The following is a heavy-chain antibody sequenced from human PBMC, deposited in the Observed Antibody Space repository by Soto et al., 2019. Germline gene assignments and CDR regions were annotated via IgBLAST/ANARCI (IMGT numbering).Heavy chain of an antibody. V-gene: IGHV4-59*01. CDR1: CGSISRYY. D-gene: IGHD6-6*01. Sequence: SETLSLTRTVSCGSISRYYRSCIRHPPGKGLEWIGCIYSRGSTNYYPSLKRRVTILVDTSKNKFSLKLISVTAADTAVYYCARAPGIAARGIDYWGQGTLVTVS. CDR3: ARAPGIAARGIDY. CDR2: IYSRGST. J-gene: IGHJ4*02.